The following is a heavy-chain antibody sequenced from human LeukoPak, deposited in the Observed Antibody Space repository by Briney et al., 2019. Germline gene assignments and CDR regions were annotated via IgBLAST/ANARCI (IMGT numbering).Heavy chain of an antibody. CDR3: ARDHRYGYYYYGMDV. CDR1: GFTFSSYL. D-gene: IGHD1-14*01. CDR2: IKQDGSEK. Sequence: GGSLRLSCAASGFTFSSYLMSWVRQAPGKGLEWVANIKQDGSEKYYVDSVKGRFTISRDNAKNSLYLQMNSLRAEDTAVYYCARDHRYGYYYYGMDVWGQGTTVTVSS. J-gene: IGHJ6*02. V-gene: IGHV3-7*01.